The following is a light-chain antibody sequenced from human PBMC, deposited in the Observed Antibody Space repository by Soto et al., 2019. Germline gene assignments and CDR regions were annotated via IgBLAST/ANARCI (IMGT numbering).Light chain of an antibody. V-gene: IGLV2-14*01. CDR1: SSDVGGYNY. CDR3: SSYTITSTVV. Sequence: QSVLTQPASVSGSPGQSITISCTGTSSDVGGYNYVSWYQQHPGKAPKLMIFEVSNRPSGVSIRFSGSKSGNTASLTISGLQAEDEADYYCSSYTITSTVVFGGGTQLTVL. J-gene: IGLJ2*01. CDR2: EVS.